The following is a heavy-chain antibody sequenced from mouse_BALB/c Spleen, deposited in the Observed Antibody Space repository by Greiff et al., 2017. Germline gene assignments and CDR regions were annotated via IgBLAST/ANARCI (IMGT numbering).Heavy chain of an antibody. Sequence: QVHVMQSGAELVRPGSSVKISCKASGYAFSSYWMNWVKQRPGQGLEWIGQIYPGDGDTNYNGKFKGKATLTADKSSSTAYMQLSSLTSEDSAVYFCARGSREGFAYWGQGTLVTVSA. CDR1: GYAFSSYW. J-gene: IGHJ3*01. CDR2: IYPGDGDT. V-gene: IGHV1-80*01. CDR3: ARGSREGFAY.